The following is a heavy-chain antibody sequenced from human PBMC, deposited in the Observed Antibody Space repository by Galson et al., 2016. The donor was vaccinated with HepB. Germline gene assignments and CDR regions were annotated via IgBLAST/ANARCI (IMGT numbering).Heavy chain of an antibody. V-gene: IGHV3-11*01. CDR3: ARDWSGERCYQDF. J-gene: IGHJ4*02. CDR1: GFTFSDYY. Sequence: SLRLSCAASGFTFSDYYMSWIRQAPGKGLEWVSYVSSSGSGIYYADSVKGRFTISRDNAKNSVYLQMNSLRAEDTAVFYCARDWSGERCYQDFWGQGTLVTVSS. CDR2: VSSSGSGI. D-gene: IGHD2-15*01.